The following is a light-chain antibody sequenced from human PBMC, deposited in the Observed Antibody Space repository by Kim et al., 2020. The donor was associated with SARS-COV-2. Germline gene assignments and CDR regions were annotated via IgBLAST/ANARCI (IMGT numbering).Light chain of an antibody. Sequence: PGESATLSCGASRSVGISGLAWYQQKPGQAPRLLIYGASSRATCIPARFSGSGSGTDFTLTINRLEPEDFAVYYCQHYGSSPWTFGQGTKVDIK. J-gene: IGKJ1*01. CDR1: RSVGISG. CDR2: GAS. V-gene: IGKV3-20*01. CDR3: QHYGSSPWT.